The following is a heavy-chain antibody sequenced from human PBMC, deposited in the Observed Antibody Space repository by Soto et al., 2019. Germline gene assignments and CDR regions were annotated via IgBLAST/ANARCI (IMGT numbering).Heavy chain of an antibody. CDR3: ARESGSGSVYYFDY. V-gene: IGHV1-69*04. D-gene: IGHD3-10*01. CDR1: GYTFTSYG. CDR2: IIPIVDMT. J-gene: IGHJ4*02. Sequence: SVKVSCKASGYTFTSYGISWVRQAPGQGLEWMGRIIPIVDMTNYAQKFQGRVTITADKSTTTAYMELSGLKSEDTAVYFCARESGSGSVYYFDYWGQG.